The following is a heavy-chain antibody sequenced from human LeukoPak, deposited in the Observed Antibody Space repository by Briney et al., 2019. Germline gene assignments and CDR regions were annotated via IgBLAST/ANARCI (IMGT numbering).Heavy chain of an antibody. CDR1: GFTFNIYA. J-gene: IGHJ4*02. D-gene: IGHD6-13*01. V-gene: IGHV3-23*01. CDR3: AKDRTQQPYGIFDY. Sequence: GGSLRLSCAASGFTFNIYAMTWVRQDPGKGLEWVSAIGGSGDRTYYADSVRGRFTISRDNSKNTLYLQMNSLRAEDTAVYYCAKDRTQQPYGIFDYWGQGTLVTVSS. CDR2: IGGSGDRT.